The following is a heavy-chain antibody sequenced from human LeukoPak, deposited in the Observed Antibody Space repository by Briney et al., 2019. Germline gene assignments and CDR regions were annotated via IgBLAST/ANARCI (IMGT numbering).Heavy chain of an antibody. CDR1: GGSISSYY. J-gene: IGHJ4*02. V-gene: IGHV4-4*09. D-gene: IGHD2-2*02. Sequence: SETLSLTCTVSGGSISSYYWSWIRQPPGKGLEWIGYIYTSGSTNYNPSLKSRVTISVDTSKNQFSLKLSSVTAADTAVYYCARLGPYCSSTSCYISYFDYWGQGTLVTVSS. CDR3: ARLGPYCSSTSCYISYFDY. CDR2: IYTSGST.